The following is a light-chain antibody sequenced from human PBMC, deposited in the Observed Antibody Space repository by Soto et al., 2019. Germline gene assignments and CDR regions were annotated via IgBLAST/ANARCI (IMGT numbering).Light chain of an antibody. Sequence: QSALTQPASVSGSPGQSITLSCTGTTSDVGRYNYVSWYQQHPGKAPKLIIYDVSNRPSGVSNRFSGSKSGNTASLTISGLQAEDEADYYCNSYTSSSTYVFGTGTKSPS. CDR1: TSDVGRYNY. CDR3: NSYTSSSTYV. V-gene: IGLV2-14*01. CDR2: DVS. J-gene: IGLJ1*01.